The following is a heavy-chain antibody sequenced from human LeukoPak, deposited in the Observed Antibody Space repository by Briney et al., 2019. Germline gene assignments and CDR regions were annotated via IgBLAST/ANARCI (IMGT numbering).Heavy chain of an antibody. CDR3: ARDSRSHCGNDACYGPYFDY. J-gene: IGHJ4*02. V-gene: IGHV3-48*01. Sequence: GGSLRLSCAASGFTFSTSSMNWVRQAPGKGLEWISYIRGSGTTIYYADSVKGRFTISRDNARNSLYLQMDSLRAEDTAVYFCARDSRSHCGNDACYGPYFDYWGQGTLVTVSS. CDR2: IRGSGTTI. CDR1: GFTFSTSS. D-gene: IGHD2-2*01.